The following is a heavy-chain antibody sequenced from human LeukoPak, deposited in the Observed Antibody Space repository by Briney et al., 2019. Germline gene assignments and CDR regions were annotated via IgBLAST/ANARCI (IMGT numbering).Heavy chain of an antibody. CDR1: GFTFSGYW. J-gene: IGHJ6*02. CDR3: ARGNHYGMDV. V-gene: IGHV3-74*01. CDR2: INNDGSST. Sequence: QPGGSLRLSCAASGFTFSGYWMHWVRQAPGKGLVWVSRINNDGSSTNNADSVKGRFTISRDNAKNTLYLQMNSLRAEGTAVYYCARGNHYGMDVWGQGTTVTVSS. D-gene: IGHD1-14*01.